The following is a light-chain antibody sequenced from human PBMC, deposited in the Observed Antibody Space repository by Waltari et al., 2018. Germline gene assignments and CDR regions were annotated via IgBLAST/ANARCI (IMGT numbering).Light chain of an antibody. Sequence: QLMLTQSPSASASLGASVKLTCTLISGHSSYAIAWLQQQPEKGPRYLMKVNSDGSHIKGDGIPDRFSGSSSGAERYLTISSLQSEDEADYYCQTGGFGIWVFGGGTKLTVL. CDR1: SGHSSYA. CDR2: VNSDGSH. J-gene: IGLJ3*02. CDR3: QTGGFGIWV. V-gene: IGLV4-69*01.